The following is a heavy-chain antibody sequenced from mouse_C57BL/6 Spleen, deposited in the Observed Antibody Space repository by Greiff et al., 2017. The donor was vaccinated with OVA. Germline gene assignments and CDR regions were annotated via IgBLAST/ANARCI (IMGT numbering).Heavy chain of an antibody. V-gene: IGHV5-6*02. CDR1: GFTFSSYG. D-gene: IGHD2-2*01. Sequence: DVKLVESGGDLVKPGGSLKLSCAASGFTFSSYGMSWVRQTPDKRLEWVATISSGGSYTYYPDSVKGRFTISRDNAKNTLYLQMSSLKSEDTAMYYCASSSTMVTGAWFAYWGQGTLVTVSA. J-gene: IGHJ3*01. CDR2: ISSGGSYT. CDR3: ASSSTMVTGAWFAY.